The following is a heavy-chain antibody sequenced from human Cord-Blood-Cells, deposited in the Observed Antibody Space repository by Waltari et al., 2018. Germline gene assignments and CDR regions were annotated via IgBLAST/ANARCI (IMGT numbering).Heavy chain of an antibody. Sequence: QLQLQESGPGLVKPSETLSLTCTVSGGSISSSSYYWGWIPQPPGKGLEWIGSIYYSGSTYYNPSLKSRVTISVDTSKNQFSLKLSSVTAADTAVYYCARNYCSSTSCDAFDIWGQGTMVTVSS. CDR2: IYYSGST. V-gene: IGHV4-39*01. D-gene: IGHD2-2*01. J-gene: IGHJ3*02. CDR1: GGSISSSSYY. CDR3: ARNYCSSTSCDAFDI.